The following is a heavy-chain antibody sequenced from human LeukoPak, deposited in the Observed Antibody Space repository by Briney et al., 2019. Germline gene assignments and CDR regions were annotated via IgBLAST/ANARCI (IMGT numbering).Heavy chain of an antibody. CDR3: ARPSSYYYDSSGYWDPLGY. CDR1: GYTFTSYG. CDR2: ISAYNGNT. J-gene: IGHJ4*02. D-gene: IGHD3-22*01. V-gene: IGHV1-18*01. Sequence: ASVKVSCKASGYTFTSYGISWVRQAPGQGLEWMGWISAYNGNTNYAQKPQGRVTMTTDTSTSTAYMELRSLRSDDTAVYYCARPSSYYYDSSGYWDPLGYWGQGTLVTVSS.